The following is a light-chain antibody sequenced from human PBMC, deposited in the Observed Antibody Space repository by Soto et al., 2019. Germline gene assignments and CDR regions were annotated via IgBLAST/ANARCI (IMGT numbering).Light chain of an antibody. J-gene: IGKJ1*01. V-gene: IGKV1-5*03. CDR2: KAS. Sequence: DIQMTQSPYTLSATVEDRVTITCRASQSMSSWLTWYQQKPGKAPKLLIYKASSLEGGVPSRFSGSGSGTEFTLTISSLQPDDFATYYCQPYNSYPWTFGQGTKVEIK. CDR3: QPYNSYPWT. CDR1: QSMSSW.